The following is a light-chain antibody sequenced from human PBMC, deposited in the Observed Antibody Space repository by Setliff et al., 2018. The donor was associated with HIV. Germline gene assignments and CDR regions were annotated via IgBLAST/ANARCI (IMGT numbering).Light chain of an antibody. CDR3: SSYAGSNNYV. J-gene: IGLJ1*01. V-gene: IGLV2-8*01. Sequence: SALAQPPSASGSPGQSVTISCTGTSSDVGGYNYVSWYQQHPGKAPKLMIYEVSKRPSGVPDRFSGSKSGNTASLTVSGLQAEDEADYYCSSYAGSNNYVFGT. CDR1: SSDVGGYNY. CDR2: EVS.